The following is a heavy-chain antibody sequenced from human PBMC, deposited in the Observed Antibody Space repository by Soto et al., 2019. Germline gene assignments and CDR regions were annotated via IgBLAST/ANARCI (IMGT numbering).Heavy chain of an antibody. CDR2: IYYSGST. Sequence: SETLSLTCSVSGGSMNYYYWSWIRQPPGKGLEWIGYIYYSGSTNYNPSLKSRVSMSVDTSKNQFSLRLASVTAADTAVYYCARTDYSSSSPSDFWGLGTLVTVSS. CDR1: GGSMNYYY. D-gene: IGHD6-6*01. CDR3: ARTDYSSSSPSDF. J-gene: IGHJ4*02. V-gene: IGHV4-59*13.